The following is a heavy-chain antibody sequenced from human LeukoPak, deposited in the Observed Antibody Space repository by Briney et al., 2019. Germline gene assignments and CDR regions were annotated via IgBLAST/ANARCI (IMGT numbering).Heavy chain of an antibody. CDR1: GFTFSSYD. CDR2: IGTTGNT. CDR3: ARGRAPKVAGMGNWFDP. J-gene: IGHJ5*02. D-gene: IGHD6-19*01. Sequence: RGSLRLSCVASGFTFSSYDMHWVRQATGKGLEWVSAIGTTGNTYYADSVKGRFTISRENAKSSLYLQMNSLRAGDTAVYYCARGRAPKVAGMGNWFDPWGQGTLVTVSS. V-gene: IGHV3-13*04.